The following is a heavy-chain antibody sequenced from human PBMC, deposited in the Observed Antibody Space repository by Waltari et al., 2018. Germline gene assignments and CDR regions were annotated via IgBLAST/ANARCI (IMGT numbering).Heavy chain of an antibody. Sequence: QLQLQESGPGLVKLSETLAITCSASGGPITTHRHYWGWIRPPPGPGLEWIGTISYNGGTDSSPSLRGRLTLSRDTTMNQLSLKLGSVTAADTAVYYCATYMGASVGTAAFDVWGQGTMVTVSS. V-gene: IGHV4-39*01. D-gene: IGHD1-1*01. J-gene: IGHJ3*01. CDR3: ATYMGASVGTAAFDV. CDR2: ISYNGGT. CDR1: GGPITTHRHY.